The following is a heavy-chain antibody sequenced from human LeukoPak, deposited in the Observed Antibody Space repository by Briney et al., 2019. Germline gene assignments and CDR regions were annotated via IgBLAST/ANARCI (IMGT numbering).Heavy chain of an antibody. CDR1: GFTFSSYG. J-gene: IGHJ4*02. CDR3: AKGKARDYDSSGSFDY. CDR2: ISYDGSNK. V-gene: IGHV3-30*18. D-gene: IGHD3-22*01. Sequence: GGSLRLSCAASGFTFSSYGMHWVRQAPGKGLEWVAVISYDGSNKYSADSVKGRFTISRDNSKNTLYLQMNSLRAEDTAVYYCAKGKARDYDSSGSFDYWGQGTLVTVSS.